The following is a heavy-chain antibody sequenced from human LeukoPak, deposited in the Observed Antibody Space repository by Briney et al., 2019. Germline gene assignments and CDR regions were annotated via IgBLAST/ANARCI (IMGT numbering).Heavy chain of an antibody. Sequence: GGSLRLSCAASGFTFSSYAMSWVRQAPGKGLEWVSVISDSGGSTYYADSVKGRFTISRDNSKNTLYLQMNSLRAEDTAVYYCAKDTSSGYYYFDYWGQGTLVTVS. CDR3: AKDTSSGYYYFDY. CDR1: GFTFSSYA. D-gene: IGHD3-22*01. J-gene: IGHJ4*02. V-gene: IGHV3-23*01. CDR2: ISDSGGST.